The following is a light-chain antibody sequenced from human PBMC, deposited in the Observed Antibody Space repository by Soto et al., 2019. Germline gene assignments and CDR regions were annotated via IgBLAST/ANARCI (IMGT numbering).Light chain of an antibody. CDR2: GAS. V-gene: IGKV3-15*01. CDR3: QQHNSWPPV. CDR1: QSVNSN. Sequence: EIVMTQSPATLSVSPGERATLSCRASQSVNSNLAWYQQKPGQSPRLLIYGASARVTGIPARFSGSGSGTEFTLTISSLQSEDFAIDYCQQHNSWPPVFGQGTKLEIK. J-gene: IGKJ2*01.